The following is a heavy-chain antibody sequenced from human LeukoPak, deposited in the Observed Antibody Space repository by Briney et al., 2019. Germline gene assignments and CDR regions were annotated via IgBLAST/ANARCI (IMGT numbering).Heavy chain of an antibody. D-gene: IGHD6-19*01. CDR2: MNPNSGNT. CDR3: ARGASSGWSHWFDP. Sequence: ASVKVSCKASGYTFTGYYMHWVRQAPGQGLEWMGWMNPNSGNTGYAQKFQGRVTMTRNTSISTAYMELSSLRSEDTAVYYCARGASSGWSHWFDPWGPGTLVTVSS. V-gene: IGHV1-8*02. CDR1: GYTFTGYY. J-gene: IGHJ5*02.